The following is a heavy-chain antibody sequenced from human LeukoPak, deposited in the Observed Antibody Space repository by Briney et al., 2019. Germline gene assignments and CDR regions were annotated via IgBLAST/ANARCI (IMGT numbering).Heavy chain of an antibody. J-gene: IGHJ4*02. CDR1: GYTFTSYY. CDR3: ARGSLGFWSGYFGY. Sequence: GASVKVSCKASGYTFTSYYMYWVRQAPGQGLEWMGMINPSGGGTTYAQKFQGRLTMTRDTSTSTVYMELSSLRSEDTAVYYCARGSLGFWSGYFGYWGQGTLVTVSS. CDR2: INPSGGGT. D-gene: IGHD3-3*01. V-gene: IGHV1-46*01.